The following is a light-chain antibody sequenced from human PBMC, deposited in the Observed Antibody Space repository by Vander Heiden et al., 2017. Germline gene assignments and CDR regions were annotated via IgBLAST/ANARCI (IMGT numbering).Light chain of an antibody. CDR2: DAS. J-gene: IGKJ4*01. CDR1: QDISNY. Sequence: DIQMTQSPSSLSASVGDRVTITCQASQDISNYLNWYQQKPGKAPKLLIYDASNLETGVPSRFSGTGSGTDFTFTISSLQPEDIATYYCQQYDTVPPLTFGAGTKVEIK. CDR3: QQYDTVPPLT. V-gene: IGKV1-33*01.